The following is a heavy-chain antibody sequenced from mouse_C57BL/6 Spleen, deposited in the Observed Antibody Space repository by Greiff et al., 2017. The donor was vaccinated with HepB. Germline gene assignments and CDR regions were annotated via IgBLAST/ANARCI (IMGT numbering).Heavy chain of an antibody. J-gene: IGHJ3*01. V-gene: IGHV1-53*01. CDR2: INPSNGGT. D-gene: IGHD1-1*01. CDR3: ARERPGRAWFAY. Sequence: VQLQQSRTELVKPGASVKLSCKASGYTFTSYWMHWVKQRPGQGLEWIGNINPSNGGTNYNEKFKSKATLTVDKSSSTAYMQLSSLTSEDSAVYYCARERPGRAWFAYWGQGTLVTVSA. CDR1: GYTFTSYW.